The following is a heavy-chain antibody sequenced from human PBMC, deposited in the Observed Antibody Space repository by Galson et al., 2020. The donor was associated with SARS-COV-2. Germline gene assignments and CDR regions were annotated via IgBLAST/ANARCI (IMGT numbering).Heavy chain of an antibody. D-gene: IGHD6-13*01. Sequence: GGSLRLSCAASGFTFSSYAMSWVRQAPGKGLEWVSAISGGGGSTYYADSVKGRFTISRDNSKNTLYLQMNSLRAEDTAVYYCAKAGTAGTWNYFDYWGQGTLVTVSS. CDR3: AKAGTAGTWNYFDY. CDR2: ISGGGGST. J-gene: IGHJ4*02. CDR1: GFTFSSYA. V-gene: IGHV3-23*01.